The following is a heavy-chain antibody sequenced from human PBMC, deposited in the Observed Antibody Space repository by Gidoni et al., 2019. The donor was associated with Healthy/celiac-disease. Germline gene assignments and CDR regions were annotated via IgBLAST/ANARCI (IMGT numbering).Heavy chain of an antibody. V-gene: IGHV4-61*01. CDR2: IYYSGST. CDR1: GGSVSRGSYY. J-gene: IGHJ4*02. D-gene: IGHD3-22*01. CDR3: ARDRRYDSSGSGYFDY. Sequence: QVQLQESGPGLVKPSETLSLTCTVSGGSVSRGSYYWSWIRQPPGKGLEWIGYIYYSGSTNYNPSLKSRVTISVDTSKNQFSLKLSSVTAADTAVYYCARDRRYDSSGSGYFDYWGQGTLVTVSS.